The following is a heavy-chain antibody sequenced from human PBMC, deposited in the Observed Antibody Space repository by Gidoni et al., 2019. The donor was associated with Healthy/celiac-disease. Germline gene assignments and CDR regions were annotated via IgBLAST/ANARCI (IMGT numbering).Heavy chain of an antibody. D-gene: IGHD5-12*01. J-gene: IGHJ4*02. V-gene: IGHV4-59*08. CDR1: GGSISSYY. CDR2: IYYSGST. Sequence: QVQLQESGPGLVKPSETLSLTCTVSGGSISSYYWSWIRQPPGKGLEWIGYIYYSGSTNYNPSLKSRVTISVDTSKNQFSLKLSSVTAADTAVYYCARLGDVDSGYDPGAFDYWGQGTLVTVSS. CDR3: ARLGDVDSGYDPGAFDY.